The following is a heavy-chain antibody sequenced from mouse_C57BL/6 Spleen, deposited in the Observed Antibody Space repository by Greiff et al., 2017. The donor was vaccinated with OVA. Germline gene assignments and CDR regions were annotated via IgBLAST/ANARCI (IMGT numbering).Heavy chain of an antibody. Sequence: VQLQQSGAELVKPGASVKISCKASGYAFSSYWMNWVKQRPGKGLEWIGQIYPGDGDTNYNGKFKGKATLTADKSSSTAYMQLSSLTTEDSAVYFCARGYNCGDRDFDAWGQGTTLTVSS. D-gene: IGHD1-3*01. CDR2: IYPGDGDT. CDR3: ARGYNCGDRDFDA. CDR1: GYAFSSYW. J-gene: IGHJ2*01. V-gene: IGHV1-80*01.